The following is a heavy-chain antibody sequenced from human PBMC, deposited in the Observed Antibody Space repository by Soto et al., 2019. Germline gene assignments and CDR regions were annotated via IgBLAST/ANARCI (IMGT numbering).Heavy chain of an antibody. Sequence: VKVSCKASGGTFSSYAISWVRQAPGQGLEWMGGIIPTFGTANYAQKFQGRVTITADESTSTAYMELSSLRSGDTAVYYCARMYSSSFYYYYYGMDVWGQGTTVTVSS. CDR1: GGTFSSYA. V-gene: IGHV1-69*01. D-gene: IGHD6-6*01. CDR3: ARMYSSSFYYYYYGMDV. J-gene: IGHJ6*02. CDR2: IIPTFGTA.